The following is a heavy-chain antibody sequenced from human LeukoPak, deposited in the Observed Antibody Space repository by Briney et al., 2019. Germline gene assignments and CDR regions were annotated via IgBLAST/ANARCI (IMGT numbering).Heavy chain of an antibody. CDR1: GASFTGYY. CDR3: ARHRTQGSGYYP. J-gene: IGHJ4*02. V-gene: IGHV4-34*01. CDR2: INHSGGT. D-gene: IGHD3-22*01. Sequence: SETLSLTCAVYGASFTGYYWSWFRQPPGKGLDGIGEINHSGGTNYNPSLKSRLTISVDTSKNQFSLKLSSVTAADTAMYYCARHRTQGSGYYPWGQGTLVTVSS.